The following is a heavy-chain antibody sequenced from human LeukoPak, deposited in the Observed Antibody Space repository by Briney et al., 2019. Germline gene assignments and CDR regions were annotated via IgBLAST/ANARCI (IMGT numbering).Heavy chain of an antibody. CDR3: ARGGYYGSGNDFRFDP. D-gene: IGHD3-10*01. Sequence: ASETLSLTCTVSGGPISSYYWSWIRQPPGKGLEWVGYIDYSWYTNYNPSLKSRVTISVDTSKNQFSLKLTSVTAADTAVYICARGGYYGSGNDFRFDPWGQGTLVTVSS. V-gene: IGHV4-59*13. J-gene: IGHJ5*02. CDR2: IDYSWYT. CDR1: GGPISSYY.